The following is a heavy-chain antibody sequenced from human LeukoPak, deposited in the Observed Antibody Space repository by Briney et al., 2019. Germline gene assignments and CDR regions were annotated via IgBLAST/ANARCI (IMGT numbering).Heavy chain of an antibody. V-gene: IGHV1-3*01. D-gene: IGHD1-20*01. CDR3: ARTTSRRYNWNDVDWFDP. J-gene: IGHJ5*02. CDR1: GYTLTSYA. Sequence: GASVKVSCKASGYTLTSYAMHWVRQAPGQRLEWMGWINAGNGNTKYSQKFQGRVTITRDTSASTAYMELSSLRSEDTAVYYCARTTSRRYNWNDVDWFDPWGQGTLVTVSS. CDR2: INAGNGNT.